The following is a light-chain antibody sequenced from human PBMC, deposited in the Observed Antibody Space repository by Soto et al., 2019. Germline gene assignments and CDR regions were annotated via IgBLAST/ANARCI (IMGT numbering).Light chain of an antibody. V-gene: IGKV3-20*01. J-gene: IGKJ1*01. CDR3: EQSGSSPWT. CDR1: QSVSSNY. Sequence: EIVLTQSPGTLSLSAGDRATLSCRASQSVSSNYLAWYQQKPGQTPRLLIYGASSRATGIPDRFSGSGSGTDFTLNISRLEPEDCGVYYCEQSGSSPWTLGQGTNVELK. CDR2: GAS.